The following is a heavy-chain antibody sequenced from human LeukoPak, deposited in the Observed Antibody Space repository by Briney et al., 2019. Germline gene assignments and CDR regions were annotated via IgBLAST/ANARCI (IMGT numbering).Heavy chain of an antibody. CDR1: GGSISSYY. Sequence: SETLSLTCTVSGGSISSYYWSWIRQPPGKGLEWIGYIYYSGSTNYNPSLKSRVTISVDTSKNQFSLKLSSVTAADTAVYYCASGAEGASSAYYYYGMDVWGQGTTVTVSS. J-gene: IGHJ6*02. V-gene: IGHV4-59*01. CDR3: ASGAEGASSAYYYYGMDV. D-gene: IGHD6-6*01. CDR2: IYYSGST.